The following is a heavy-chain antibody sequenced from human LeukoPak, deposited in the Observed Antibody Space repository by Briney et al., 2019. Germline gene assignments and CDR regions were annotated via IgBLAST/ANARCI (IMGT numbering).Heavy chain of an antibody. V-gene: IGHV4-34*01. CDR1: GGSFSGYY. CDR2: INHSGST. CDR3: ARAPKSSTIFGVVIYYYYYMDV. Sequence: PSETLSLTRAVYGGSFSGYYWSWIRQPPGKGLEWIGEINHSGSTNYNPSLKSRVTISVDTSKNQFSLKLSSVTAADTAVYYCARAPKSSTIFGVVIYYYYYMDVWGKGTTVTVSS. D-gene: IGHD3-3*01. J-gene: IGHJ6*03.